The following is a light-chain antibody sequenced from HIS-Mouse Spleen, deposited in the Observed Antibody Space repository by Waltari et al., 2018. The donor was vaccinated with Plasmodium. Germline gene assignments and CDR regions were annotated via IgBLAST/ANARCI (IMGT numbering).Light chain of an antibody. V-gene: IGKV3-15*01. CDR2: GAS. CDR1: QSVSSN. CDR3: QQYNNWSFT. J-gene: IGKJ3*01. Sequence: EIVLTQPPATLHVSPGERATLSCRASQSVSSNLAWYQQKPGKAPRLLIYGASTRATGIPARFSGSGSGTEFTLTISSLQSEDFAVYYCQQYNNWSFTFGPGTKVDIK.